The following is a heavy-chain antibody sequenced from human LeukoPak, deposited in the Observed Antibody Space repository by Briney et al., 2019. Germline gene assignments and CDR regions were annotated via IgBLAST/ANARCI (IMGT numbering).Heavy chain of an antibody. V-gene: IGHV4-4*02. D-gene: IGHD5-12*01. CDR3: ATNSGWRLDY. CDR1: GASISSNNW. CDR2: IYHGGST. J-gene: IGHJ4*02. Sequence: SETLSLTCAVSGASISSNNWWTWVRQPPGKGLEWIGEIYHGGSTNYTTSLRSRVTISVDKSKNQFSLNLTSVTAADTSVYYCATNSGWRLDYWGQGALVTVSS.